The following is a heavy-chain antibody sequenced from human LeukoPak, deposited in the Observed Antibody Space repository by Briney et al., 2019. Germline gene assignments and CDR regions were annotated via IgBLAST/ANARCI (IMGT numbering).Heavy chain of an antibody. CDR2: VYYTGST. Sequence: SETLSLTCTASGGSISYYYWSWIRQPPGKGLEWIGYVYYTGSTNYNPSLKSRVTISADTSKNQFSLKLNSLTTADTAVYYCTRGAGWLIDYWGQGILVTVSS. CDR1: GGSISYYY. CDR3: TRGAGWLIDY. V-gene: IGHV4-59*01. D-gene: IGHD3-16*01. J-gene: IGHJ4*02.